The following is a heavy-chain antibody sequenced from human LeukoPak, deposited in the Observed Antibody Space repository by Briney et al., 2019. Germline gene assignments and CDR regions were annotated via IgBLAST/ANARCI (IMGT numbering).Heavy chain of an antibody. V-gene: IGHV5-10-1*01. Sequence: PGESLKISCKGSGYSFTSYWISWVRQMPGKGLEWMGRIDPSDSYTNYSPSFQGHVTISADKSISTAYLQWGSLKASDTAMYYCARRTTGTTSSDYWGQGTLVTVSS. CDR2: IDPSDSYT. CDR1: GYSFTSYW. CDR3: ARRTTGTTSSDY. D-gene: IGHD1-1*01. J-gene: IGHJ4*02.